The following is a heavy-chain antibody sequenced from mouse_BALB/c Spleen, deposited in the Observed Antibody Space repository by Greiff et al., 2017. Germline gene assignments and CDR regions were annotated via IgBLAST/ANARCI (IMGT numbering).Heavy chain of an antibody. D-gene: IGHD4-1*01. V-gene: IGHV5-6-4*01. CDR2: ISSGGSYT. Sequence: EVMLVESGGGLVKPGGSLKLSCAASGFTFSSYTMSWVRQTPEKRLEWVATISSGGSYTYYPDSVKGRFTISRDNAKNTLYLQMSSLKSEDTAMYYCTRDVTGGYFDVWGAGTTVTVSS. CDR3: TRDVTGGYFDV. CDR1: GFTFSSYT. J-gene: IGHJ1*01.